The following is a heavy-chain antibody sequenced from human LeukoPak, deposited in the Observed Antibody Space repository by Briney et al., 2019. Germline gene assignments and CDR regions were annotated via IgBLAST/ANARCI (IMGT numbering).Heavy chain of an antibody. D-gene: IGHD2-2*01. CDR2: IYPGDSDT. CDR3: ARQRASLRYCSSTSCSDRSYYYYGMDV. CDR1: GYSFTSYW. J-gene: IGHJ6*02. V-gene: IGHV5-51*01. Sequence: GESLKISCKGSGYSFTSYWIGWVRQMPGKGLEWMGIIYPGDSDTRYSPSFQGQVTISADKSISTAYLQWSSLKASDTAMYYCARQRASLRYCSSTSCSDRSYYYYGMDVWGQGTTVTVSS.